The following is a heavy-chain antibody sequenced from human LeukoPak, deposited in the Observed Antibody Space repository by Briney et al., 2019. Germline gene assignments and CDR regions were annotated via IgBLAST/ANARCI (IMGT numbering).Heavy chain of an antibody. CDR2: INSDGSST. CDR3: ARGARGSGTASDY. J-gene: IGHJ4*02. V-gene: IGHV3-74*01. CDR1: GFTFDDYG. Sequence: PGGSLRLSCAASGFTFDDYGMSWVRQAPGKGLVWVSRINSDGSSTNYADSVKGRFTISRDNAKNTLHLQMNSLRAEDTAVYYCARGARGSGTASDYWGQGTLVTVSS. D-gene: IGHD3-10*01.